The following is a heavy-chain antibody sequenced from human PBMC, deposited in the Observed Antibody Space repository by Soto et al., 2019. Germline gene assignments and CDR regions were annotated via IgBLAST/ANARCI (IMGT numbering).Heavy chain of an antibody. Sequence: SVKVSCKASGYTFTYRYLHWVRQAPGQALEWMGWITPFNGNTNYAQKFQDRVTITRDRSMSTAYMELSSLRSEDTAMYYCATGVSLGVGATPSPYYFDYWGQGTLVTVS. CDR1: GYTFTYRY. CDR2: ITPFNGNT. V-gene: IGHV1-45*02. J-gene: IGHJ4*02. CDR3: ATGVSLGVGATPSPYYFDY. D-gene: IGHD1-26*01.